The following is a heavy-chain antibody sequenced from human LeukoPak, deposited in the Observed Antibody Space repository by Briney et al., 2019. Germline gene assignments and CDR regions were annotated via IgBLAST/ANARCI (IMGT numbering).Heavy chain of an antibody. D-gene: IGHD1-26*01. CDR3: ARQRRGSYSIDL. CDR2: IYPGDSDI. V-gene: IGHV5-51*01. J-gene: IGHJ5*02. Sequence: GESLKISCKASGYSFSIYWIGWVRQMPGKGLEWMGIIYPGDSDIRYSPSFQGQVTISADKSITTAYLQWSSLKASDTAMYYCARQRRGSYSIDLWGQGTLVTVSS. CDR1: GYSFSIYW.